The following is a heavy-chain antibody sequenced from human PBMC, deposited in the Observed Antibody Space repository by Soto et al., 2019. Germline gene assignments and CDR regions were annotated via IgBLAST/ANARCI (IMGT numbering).Heavy chain of an antibody. CDR3: AKVMGAGTTKVVDV. CDR1: GFPFSDHA. V-gene: IGHV3-23*01. Sequence: GGSLRLSCAASGFPFSDHAMHWVRQTPGKGLEWVSAITGRGDSTYYADSVKGRFTISRDNSKSTLYLQMMSLRAEDTAVYYCAKVMGAGTTKVVDVWGQGTTVTVSS. J-gene: IGHJ6*02. D-gene: IGHD1-7*01. CDR2: ITGRGDST.